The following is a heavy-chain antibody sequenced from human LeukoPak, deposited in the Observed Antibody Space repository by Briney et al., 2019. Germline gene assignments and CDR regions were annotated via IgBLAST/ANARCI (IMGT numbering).Heavy chain of an antibody. V-gene: IGHV1-18*01. Sequence: ASVKVSCKASGYTFTNFGFTWVRQAPGQGLEWMGWISAYNGNTNYAQKLQGRVTMTIDTSTTTAYMQLRSLRSGDTAVYYCARVQGARSSSWYWFDPWGQGTLVTVSS. D-gene: IGHD6-13*01. J-gene: IGHJ5*02. CDR2: ISAYNGNT. CDR1: GYTFTNFG. CDR3: ARVQGARSSSWYWFDP.